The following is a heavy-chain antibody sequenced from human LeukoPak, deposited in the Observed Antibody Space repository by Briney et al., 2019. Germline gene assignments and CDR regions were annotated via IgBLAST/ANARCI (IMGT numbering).Heavy chain of an antibody. D-gene: IGHD4-17*01. CDR3: ATTVTTEHYFDY. V-gene: IGHV1-18*01. Sequence: ASVKVSCKASGYTFTSYGISWVRQAPGQGLEWMGWISAYNGNTNYAQKLQGRVTMTTDTSTSTAYMELRSLRSDDTAVYSCATTVTTEHYFDYWGQGTLVTVSS. J-gene: IGHJ4*02. CDR2: ISAYNGNT. CDR1: GYTFTSYG.